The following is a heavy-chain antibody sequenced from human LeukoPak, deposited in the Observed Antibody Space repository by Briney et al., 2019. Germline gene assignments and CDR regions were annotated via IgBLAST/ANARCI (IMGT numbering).Heavy chain of an antibody. V-gene: IGHV1-18*01. CDR3: ARVVGIAAAAQILYFDY. Sequence: ASVKVSCKASGYTFTSYGISWVRQAPGQGLEWMGWISGYNDNTNYAQKVQGRVTMTTDTSTSTAYMELRSLRSDDTAVYYCARVVGIAAAAQILYFDYWGQGTLVTVSS. CDR2: ISGYNDNT. CDR1: GYTFTSYG. J-gene: IGHJ4*02. D-gene: IGHD6-13*01.